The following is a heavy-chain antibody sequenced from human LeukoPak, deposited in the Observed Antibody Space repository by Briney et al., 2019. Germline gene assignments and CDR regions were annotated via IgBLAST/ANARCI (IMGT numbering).Heavy chain of an antibody. CDR2: INHSGST. J-gene: IGHJ5*02. CDR1: GGSFSGYY. CDR3: ARGYCTNGVCLGWFDP. Sequence: SETLSLTCAVYGGSFSGYYWSWIRQPPGKGLEWIGEINHSGSTNYNPSLKSRVTISVDTSKNQFSLKLSSVTAADTAVYYCARGYCTNGVCLGWFDPWGREPWSPSPQ. D-gene: IGHD2-8*01. V-gene: IGHV4-34*01.